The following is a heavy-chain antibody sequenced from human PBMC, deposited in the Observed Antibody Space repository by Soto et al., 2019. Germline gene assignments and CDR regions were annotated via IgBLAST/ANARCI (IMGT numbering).Heavy chain of an antibody. V-gene: IGHV3-74*01. CDR1: GFAFSRYW. CDR2: INDVGTRT. CDR3: GRVTDQDDY. Sequence: EVHLVESGGGLVQPGGSLRLSCAASGFAFSRYWMHWVRQAPGGGLMWVSRINDVGTRTHYADSVKGRFTVSRDNAKNTVYRQIDSRRADVAALYYGGRVTDQDDYWGQGTLVIVSS. J-gene: IGHJ4*02.